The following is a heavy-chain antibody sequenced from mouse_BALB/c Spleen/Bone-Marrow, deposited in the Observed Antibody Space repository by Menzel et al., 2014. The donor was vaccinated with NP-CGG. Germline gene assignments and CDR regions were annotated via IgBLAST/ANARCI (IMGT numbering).Heavy chain of an antibody. CDR3: AYYRYDEYFDV. Sequence: VQLQQSGPELVKPGASVKMSCKASGYTFTSYFIHWVKQRPGQGLEWIGWIYPGDGGTKYNEKFKGKTTLTADKSSSTAYMLLSSLTSEDSAIFFCAYYRYDEYFDVWGAGTTVTVSS. CDR1: GYTFTSYF. CDR2: IYPGDGGT. V-gene: IGHV1S56*01. D-gene: IGHD2-14*01. J-gene: IGHJ1*01.